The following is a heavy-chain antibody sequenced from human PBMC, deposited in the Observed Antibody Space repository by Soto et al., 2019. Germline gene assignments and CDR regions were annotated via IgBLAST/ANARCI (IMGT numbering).Heavy chain of an antibody. J-gene: IGHJ4*02. V-gene: IGHV3-23*01. CDR3: VKHQVSLVRGISPFDY. Sequence: PGGSQRLSCTASGFTFRSYAMNWVRQAPGKGLEWVSVVSGSGAFTYHADSVRGRLTISRDNSKNTVYLQMNSLRAEDTAVYYCVKHQVSLVRGISPFDYWGQGALVTVSS. CDR1: GFTFRSYA. D-gene: IGHD3-10*01. CDR2: VSGSGAFT.